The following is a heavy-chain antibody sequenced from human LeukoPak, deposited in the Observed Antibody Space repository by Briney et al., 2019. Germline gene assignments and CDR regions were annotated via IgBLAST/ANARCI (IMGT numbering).Heavy chain of an antibody. CDR3: ARSRDRKTGADS. CDR1: GFTFSSYS. V-gene: IGHV3-21*01. D-gene: IGHD1-14*01. CDR2: ISSSSSYI. Sequence: PGGSLRLSCAASGFTFSSYSMNWVRQAPGKGLEWVSSISSSSSYIYYADSVKGRFTISRDNAKNSLYLQMNSLRAEDTAVYYCARSRDRKTGADSWGQGTLVTVSS. J-gene: IGHJ4*02.